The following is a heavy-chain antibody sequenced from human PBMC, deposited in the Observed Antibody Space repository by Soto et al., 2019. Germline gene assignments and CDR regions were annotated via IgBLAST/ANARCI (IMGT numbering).Heavy chain of an antibody. CDR1: GGTFSRYA. D-gene: IGHD3-22*01. V-gene: IGHV1-69*13. Sequence: SVKVSCKASGGTFSRYAISWVRQAPGQGLEWMGGIIPIFGTANYAQKFQGRVTITADESTSTAYMELSSLRSEDTAVYYCASRYYYDSSGYYKKKHPLDFWGQGTLVTVSS. J-gene: IGHJ4*02. CDR2: IIPIFGTA. CDR3: ASRYYYDSSGYYKKKHPLDF.